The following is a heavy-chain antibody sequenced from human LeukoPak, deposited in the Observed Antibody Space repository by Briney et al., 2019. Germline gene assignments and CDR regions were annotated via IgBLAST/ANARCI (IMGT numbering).Heavy chain of an antibody. Sequence: GGSLRLSCAASGFTFSNFEMNWVRQAPGKGLEWISYISSSGSTIYYADSVKGRFTISRDNAKNSLYLQMNSLRAEDTALYYCAKDIAVGVRGVITDFDYWGQGTLVTASS. CDR1: GFTFSNFE. D-gene: IGHD3-10*01. J-gene: IGHJ4*02. V-gene: IGHV3-48*03. CDR2: ISSSGSTI. CDR3: AKDIAVGVRGVITDFDY.